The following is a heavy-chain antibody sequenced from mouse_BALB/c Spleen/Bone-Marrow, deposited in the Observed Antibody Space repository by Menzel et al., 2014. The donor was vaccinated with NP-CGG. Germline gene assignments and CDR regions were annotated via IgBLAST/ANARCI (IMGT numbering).Heavy chain of an antibody. CDR2: IDPANGNT. J-gene: IGHJ3*01. Sequence: VQLQQSGAELVKPGASVKLSCTASGFNIKDTYMHWVKQRPEQGLEWIGRIDPANGNTKYDPKFQGKATITADTSSNTAFLQLSSRTSEDPAVYYLARGGAFSCWGQGALVP. CDR3: ARGGAFSC. CDR1: GFNIKDTY. V-gene: IGHV14-3*02.